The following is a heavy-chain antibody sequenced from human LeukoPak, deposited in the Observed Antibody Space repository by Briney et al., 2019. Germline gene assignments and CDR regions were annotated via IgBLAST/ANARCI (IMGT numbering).Heavy chain of an antibody. V-gene: IGHV3-21*01. CDR3: ARSGTYSNYIGAFDI. Sequence: GGFLRLSCAASGFTFSSYSMNWVRQAPGKGLEWVSYISSSISYIYYADSVKGRFTICRDNAKNSLYLQMNSLRAEDTAVYYCARSGTYSNYIGAFDIWGQGTMVTVSS. D-gene: IGHD4-11*01. CDR2: ISSSISYI. J-gene: IGHJ3*02. CDR1: GFTFSSYS.